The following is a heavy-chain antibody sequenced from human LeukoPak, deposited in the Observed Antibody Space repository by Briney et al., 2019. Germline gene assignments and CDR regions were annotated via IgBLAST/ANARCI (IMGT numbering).Heavy chain of an antibody. CDR2: INAGNGNT. CDR1: GFTFTSYG. Sequence: ASVKVSCKASGFTFTSYGISWVRQAPGQGLEWMGWINAGNGNTKYSQKFQGRVTITRDTSASTAYMELSSLRSEDTAVYYCARSPILNSGWYLLFDYWGQGTLVTVSS. CDR3: ARSPILNSGWYLLFDY. D-gene: IGHD6-19*01. J-gene: IGHJ4*02. V-gene: IGHV1-3*01.